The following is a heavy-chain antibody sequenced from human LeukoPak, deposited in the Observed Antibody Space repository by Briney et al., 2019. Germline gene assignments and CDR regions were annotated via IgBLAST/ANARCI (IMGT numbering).Heavy chain of an antibody. Sequence: GGSLRLSCAASGFTFSSYGMHWVRQAPGKGLEWVAVIWYDGSNKYYADSVKGRFTISRDNSKNTLYLQMNSLRAEDTALYYSARTVGAPDAWGQGTLVTVSS. CDR2: IWYDGSNK. CDR3: ARTVGAPDA. J-gene: IGHJ5*02. D-gene: IGHD1-26*01. V-gene: IGHV3-33*01. CDR1: GFTFSSYG.